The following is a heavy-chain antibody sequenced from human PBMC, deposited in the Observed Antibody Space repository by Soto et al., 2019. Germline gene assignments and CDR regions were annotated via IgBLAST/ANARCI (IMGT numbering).Heavy chain of an antibody. Sequence: QVQLVQSGAEVKKPGSSVKVSWKTSGGTFSSNTNSWVRQAPGQGLEWMRRIIPILGIANYAQKFQGRVTITADKSTSTAKMELSSLRSEDTAVYYCARKAPVDSSGYYRGGLTPQNWYFDLWGRGTLVTVSS. CDR1: GGTFSSNT. J-gene: IGHJ2*01. D-gene: IGHD3-22*01. V-gene: IGHV1-69*02. CDR3: ARKAPVDSSGYYRGGLTPQNWYFDL. CDR2: IIPILGIA.